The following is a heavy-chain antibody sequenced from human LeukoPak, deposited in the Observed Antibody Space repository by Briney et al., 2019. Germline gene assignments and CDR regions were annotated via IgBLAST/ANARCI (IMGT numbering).Heavy chain of an antibody. CDR2: TYYRSKWYN. D-gene: IGHD3-10*01. Sequence: SPTLSLTCAISGDSVSINSAAWNWIRQSPSRGLEWLGRTYYRSKWYNDYAVSVKSRITINPDTSKNQFSLQLNSVTPEDTAVYYCARGNLYEDYYGSGSYYRIIHYYMDVWGKGTTVTISS. CDR3: ARGNLYEDYYGSGSYYRIIHYYMDV. CDR1: GDSVSINSAA. V-gene: IGHV6-1*01. J-gene: IGHJ6*03.